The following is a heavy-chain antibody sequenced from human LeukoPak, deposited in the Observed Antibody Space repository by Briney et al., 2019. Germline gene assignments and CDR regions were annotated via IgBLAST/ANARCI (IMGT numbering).Heavy chain of an antibody. CDR1: GYTFLCHY. Sequence: ASVKVSCKASGYTFLCHYMHWVRQAPGKGLEWMGWINPYLGGTQYAQKFQRRVAMARDTSISTAYMELSRVRSDDTAVYYCVRVGAKSGSYYFYDYWGQGTLVTVSS. J-gene: IGHJ4*02. CDR3: VRVGAKSGSYYFYDY. D-gene: IGHD1-26*01. V-gene: IGHV1-2*02. CDR2: INPYLGGT.